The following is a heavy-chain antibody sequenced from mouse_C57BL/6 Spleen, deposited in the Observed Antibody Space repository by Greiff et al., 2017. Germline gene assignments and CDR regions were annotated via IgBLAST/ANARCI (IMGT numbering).Heavy chain of an antibody. V-gene: IGHV2-2*01. Sequence: VKLMESGPGLVQPSQSLSITCTVSGFSLTSYGVHWVRQSPGKGLEWLGVIWSGGSTDYNAAFISRLSISKDNSKSQVFFKMNSLQADDTAIYYCASVYYYGRGYFDVWGTGTTVTVSS. D-gene: IGHD1-1*01. J-gene: IGHJ1*03. CDR1: GFSLTSYG. CDR3: ASVYYYGRGYFDV. CDR2: IWSGGST.